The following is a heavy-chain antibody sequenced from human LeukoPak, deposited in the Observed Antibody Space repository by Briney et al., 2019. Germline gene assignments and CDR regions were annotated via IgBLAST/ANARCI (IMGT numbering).Heavy chain of an antibody. D-gene: IGHD3-22*01. V-gene: IGHV4-34*01. CDR3: ATGHYDSSGYYFVGY. J-gene: IGHJ4*02. CDR1: GGSFSGYY. Sequence: SETPSLTCAVYGGSFSGYYWSWIRQPPGKGLEWIGEINHSGSTNYNPSLKSRVTISVDTSKNQFSLKLSSVTAADTAVYYCATGHYDSSGYYFVGYWGQGTLVTVSS. CDR2: INHSGST.